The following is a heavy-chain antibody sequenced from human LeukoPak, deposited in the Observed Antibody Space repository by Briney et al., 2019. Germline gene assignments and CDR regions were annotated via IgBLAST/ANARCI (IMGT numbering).Heavy chain of an antibody. Sequence: AGGSLRLSCAASGFTFSSYEMNWVRQAPGKGLEWVLHISSSGSTIYYADSVKGRFTISRDNAKNSLYLQMNSLRVEDTAVYYCARGWTVRDWYFDLWGRGTLVTVSS. CDR2: ISSSGSTI. CDR1: GFTFSSYE. V-gene: IGHV3-48*03. CDR3: ARGWTVRDWYFDL. D-gene: IGHD4-17*01. J-gene: IGHJ2*01.